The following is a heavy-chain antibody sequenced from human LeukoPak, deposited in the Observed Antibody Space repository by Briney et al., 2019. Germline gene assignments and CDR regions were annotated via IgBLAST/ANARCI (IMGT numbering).Heavy chain of an antibody. CDR2: MSAYNDRT. CDR3: AQELSDIFVVRTDS. CDR1: GFTFSNTA. Sequence: GGSLRLSCAASGFTFSNTAMSWVRQTPGKGLEWVAAMSAYNDRTHYADSVRGRFTVSRDNSKNTLSLQMNSLREDDTAVYYCAQELSDIFVVRTDSWGQGTLVTVSS. J-gene: IGHJ4*02. V-gene: IGHV3-23*01. D-gene: IGHD3-9*01.